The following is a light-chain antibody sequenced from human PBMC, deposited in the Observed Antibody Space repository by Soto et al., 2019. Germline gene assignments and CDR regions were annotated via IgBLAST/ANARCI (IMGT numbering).Light chain of an antibody. CDR2: GAS. J-gene: IGKJ4*01. V-gene: IGKV1-9*01. CDR1: QDIRSY. CDR3: QQVHDYPIT. Sequence: DIQVTQSPSFLSASVGDRVTVTCRSSQDIRSYLAWYQQKPGKAPKVLIYGASTLQSGVPPRFGGSGSGTAFTLTISSLQPEDFATYYCQQVHDYPITFGGGTKVDIK.